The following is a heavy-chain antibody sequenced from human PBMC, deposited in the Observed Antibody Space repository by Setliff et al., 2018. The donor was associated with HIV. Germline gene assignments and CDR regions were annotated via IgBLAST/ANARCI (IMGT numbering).Heavy chain of an antibody. CDR3: ARLGRGTYYYDSSGYLYALDI. V-gene: IGHV4-59*08. Sequence: SETLSLTCTVSGGSISSYYWSWIRQPPGKGLEWIGYIYYSGSTNYNPSLKSRVTISVGTSKNQFSLKLSSLTAADTAVYYCARLGRGTYYYDSSGYLYALDIWGQGTMVTVS. CDR2: IYYSGST. J-gene: IGHJ3*02. CDR1: GGSISSYY. D-gene: IGHD3-22*01.